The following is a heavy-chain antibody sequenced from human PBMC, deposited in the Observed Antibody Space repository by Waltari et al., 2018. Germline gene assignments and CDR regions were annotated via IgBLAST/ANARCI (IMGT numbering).Heavy chain of an antibody. J-gene: IGHJ3*02. CDR1: GFTFSRYW. CDR3: ARDFEYTGSYGAFDM. V-gene: IGHV3-7*01. D-gene: IGHD1-26*01. Sequence: VQLVESGGGLVQPGGSLRLSCGASGFTFSRYWMSWVRQAPGKGLEWVDKIKQDGSDKDYVDSVKGRFTISRDNAKDSLYLQMNGLRAEDTAIYYCARDFEYTGSYGAFDMWGQGTMVTVSS. CDR2: IKQDGSDK.